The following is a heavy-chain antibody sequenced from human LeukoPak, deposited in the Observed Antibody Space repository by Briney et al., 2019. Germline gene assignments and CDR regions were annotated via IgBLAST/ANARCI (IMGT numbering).Heavy chain of an antibody. D-gene: IGHD3-22*01. V-gene: IGHV4-34*12. Sequence: SDTLSLTCPVYGWSFSGYYWSWIRQPPGNGLEWIGEVIHSGSTNYNPSLKGRVTISVDTSKNQFSLRLSSVTAADTAVYYCARAVSPYYYFYMDVWGKGTTVTVSS. CDR3: ARAVSPYYYFYMDV. CDR1: GWSFSGYY. J-gene: IGHJ6*03. CDR2: VIHSGST.